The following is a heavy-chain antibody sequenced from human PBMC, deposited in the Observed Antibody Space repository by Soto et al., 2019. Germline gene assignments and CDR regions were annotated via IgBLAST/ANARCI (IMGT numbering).Heavy chain of an antibody. CDR1: GYTFTSYC. J-gene: IGHJ4*02. Sequence: QVQLVQSGAEVKKPGASVKVSCKASGYTFTSYCFSWVRQAPGQGLEWMGWISAYNGNTNYAQKVQGRVTMTTDTSTSTADMELRSLISADTAVYYCARDVTPPDYWGQGTRVTVSS. V-gene: IGHV1-18*01. CDR2: ISAYNGNT. CDR3: ARDVTPPDY.